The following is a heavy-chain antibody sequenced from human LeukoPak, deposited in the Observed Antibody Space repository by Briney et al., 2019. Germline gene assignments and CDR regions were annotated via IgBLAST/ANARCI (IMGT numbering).Heavy chain of an antibody. D-gene: IGHD1-26*01. CDR2: ITGTGGST. Sequence: GGSLRLSCAASGFTFSSYAMSWVRQAPGKGLEWVSAITGTGGSTYYVASVKGRFTISRGNSKNTLYLQMNSLRAEDTAVYYCAKWSGSYGGTGYWGQGTLVTVSS. J-gene: IGHJ4*02. CDR1: GFTFSSYA. V-gene: IGHV3-23*01. CDR3: AKWSGSYGGTGY.